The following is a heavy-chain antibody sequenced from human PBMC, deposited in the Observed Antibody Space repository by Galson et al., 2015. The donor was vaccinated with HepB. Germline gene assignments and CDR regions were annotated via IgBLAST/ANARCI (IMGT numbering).Heavy chain of an antibody. CDR3: AREKLDGELERVDAFDI. V-gene: IGHV5-51*01. J-gene: IGHJ3*02. Sequence: QSGAEVKKPGESLKISCKGSGYSFPSYWIGWVRQMPGKGLEWMGIIYPGDSDTRYSPSFQGQVTISADKSISTAYLQWSSLKASDTAMYYCAREKLDGELERVDAFDIWGQGTMVTVSS. D-gene: IGHD1-1*01. CDR1: GYSFPSYW. CDR2: IYPGDSDT.